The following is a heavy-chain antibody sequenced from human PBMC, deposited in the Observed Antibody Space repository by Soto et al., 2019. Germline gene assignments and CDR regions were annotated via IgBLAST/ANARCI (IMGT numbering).Heavy chain of an antibody. V-gene: IGHV1-2*02. J-gene: IGHJ6*02. Sequence: QVQLVQSGAEVKKPGASVKVSCKASGYTFTGYYMHWVRQAPGQGLEWMGWINPNSGGTNYAQKFQGRVTMTRDTSISTAYMELSSLRSDDTAVYYCARDLWFGELSVYYYYGMDVWGQGTTVTVSS. D-gene: IGHD3-10*01. CDR3: ARDLWFGELSVYYYYGMDV. CDR2: INPNSGGT. CDR1: GYTFTGYY.